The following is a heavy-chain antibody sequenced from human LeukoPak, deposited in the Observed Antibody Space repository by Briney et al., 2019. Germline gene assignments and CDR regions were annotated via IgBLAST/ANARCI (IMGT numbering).Heavy chain of an antibody. CDR1: GSTFNNYG. CDR2: IRYDGSNT. CDR3: AKDGTSYYYIYY. J-gene: IGHJ4*02. D-gene: IGHD2/OR15-2a*01. Sequence: GPLRLSCAASGSTFNNYGMHWVREAPGKGLEWLAFIRYDGSNTYYADSVKGQFTVSRDDSKNTLYLQMNSLRGDDTAVYYYAKDGTSYYYIYYWGQGTLVTVSS. V-gene: IGHV3-30*02.